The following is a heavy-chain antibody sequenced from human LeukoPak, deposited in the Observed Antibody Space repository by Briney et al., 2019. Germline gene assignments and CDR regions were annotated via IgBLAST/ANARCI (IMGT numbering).Heavy chain of an antibody. CDR3: AKDRPRYSSSWYYYYYGMDV. CDR2: IRYDGSNK. D-gene: IGHD6-13*01. Sequence: GGSLRLSCAASGFTFSSYGMHWVRQAPGKGLEWVAFIRYDGSNKYYADSVKGRFTISRDNSKNTLYLQMNSLRAEDTAAYYCAKDRPRYSSSWYYYYYGMDVWGQGTTVTVSS. CDR1: GFTFSSYG. J-gene: IGHJ6*02. V-gene: IGHV3-30*02.